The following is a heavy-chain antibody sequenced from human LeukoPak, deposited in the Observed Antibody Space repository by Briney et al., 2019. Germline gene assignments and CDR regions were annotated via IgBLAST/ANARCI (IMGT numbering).Heavy chain of an antibody. CDR2: ISGSGGST. V-gene: IGHV3-23*01. D-gene: IGHD3-10*01. CDR1: GFTFSSYA. Sequence: GRSLRLSCAASGFTFSSYAMSWVRQAPGKGLEWVSAISGSGGSTYYADSVKGRFTISRDNAKNSLYLQMNSLRAEDTAVYYCARDATMVPLYYYYYMDVWGKGTTVTVSS. CDR3: ARDATMVPLYYYYYMDV. J-gene: IGHJ6*03.